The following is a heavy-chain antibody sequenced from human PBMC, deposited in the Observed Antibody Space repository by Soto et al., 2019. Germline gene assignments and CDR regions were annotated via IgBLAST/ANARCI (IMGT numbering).Heavy chain of an antibody. V-gene: IGHV3-21*01. Sequence: PGGSLRLSCAASGFTFSSYSMNWVRQAPGKGLEWVSSISSSSSYIYYADSVKGRFTISRDNAKNSLYLQMNSLRAEDTAVYYCARDRVTVLYYYYGMDVWGQGTTVTVSS. CDR2: ISSSSSYI. CDR1: GFTFSSYS. D-gene: IGHD4-4*01. CDR3: ARDRVTVLYYYYGMDV. J-gene: IGHJ6*02.